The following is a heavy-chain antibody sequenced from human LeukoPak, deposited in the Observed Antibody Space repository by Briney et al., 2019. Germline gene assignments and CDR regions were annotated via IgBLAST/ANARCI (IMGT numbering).Heavy chain of an antibody. D-gene: IGHD3-10*01. CDR1: GFTFNIYA. V-gene: IGHV3-23*01. CDR2: ISGSGGST. CDR3: AKGYYYGSGSSRYYFDY. J-gene: IGHJ4*02. Sequence: GGSLRLSCAASGFTFNIYAMSWVRQAPGKGLEWVSSISGSGGSTYYADSVKGRFTISRDNSKNTLYLQMNSLRAEDTAVYYCAKGYYYGSGSSRYYFDYWGRGTLVTVSS.